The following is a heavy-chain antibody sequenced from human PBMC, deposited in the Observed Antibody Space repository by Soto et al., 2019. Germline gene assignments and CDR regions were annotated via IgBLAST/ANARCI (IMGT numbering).Heavy chain of an antibody. CDR1: GFTLSGRS. CDR2: IDNAGTDS. D-gene: IGHD3-10*01. V-gene: IGHV3-74*03. J-gene: IGHJ6*04. Sequence: EVQLVESGGGLVQPGGSLRLSCAASGFTLSGRSMHWVRQAPGKGLVWVSGIDNAGTDSTYADSGKGRFTSSRVNAKNMLYLQMNSLRVEDTALYYCARGWFGLDVWGKGTTVTVSS. CDR3: ARGWFGLDV.